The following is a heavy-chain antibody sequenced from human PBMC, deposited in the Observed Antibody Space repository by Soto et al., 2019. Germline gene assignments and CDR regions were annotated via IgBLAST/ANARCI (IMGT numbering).Heavy chain of an antibody. CDR2: ISSSGSNT. D-gene: IGHD6-19*01. CDR3: AKEYSSGWYYFDY. J-gene: IGHJ4*02. Sequence: PWGSLRLSCVASGFTFNNYAMSWVRQAPGKGLEWVSGISSSGSNTYYADSVKGRFTISRDNSRDTLYLQMNTLRAEDTAVYYCAKEYSSGWYYFDYWGQGTLVTVSS. CDR1: GFTFNNYA. V-gene: IGHV3-23*01.